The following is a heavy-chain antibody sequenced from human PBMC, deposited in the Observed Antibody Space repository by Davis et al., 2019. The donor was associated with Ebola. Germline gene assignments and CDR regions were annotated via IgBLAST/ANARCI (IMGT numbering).Heavy chain of an antibody. CDR2: ISSSSSTI. CDR3: ARGTVTTFDY. CDR1: GFTFSSYS. V-gene: IGHV3-48*02. Sequence: GESLKISCAASGFTFSSYSMNWVRQAPGKGLEWVSYISSSSSTIYYADSVKGRFTISRDNAKNSLYLQMNSLRDEDTAVYYCARGTVTTFDYWGQGTLVTVSS. J-gene: IGHJ4*02. D-gene: IGHD4-11*01.